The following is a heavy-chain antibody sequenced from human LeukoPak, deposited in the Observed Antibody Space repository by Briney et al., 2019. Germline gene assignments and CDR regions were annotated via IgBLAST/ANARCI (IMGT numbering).Heavy chain of an antibody. V-gene: IGHV1-69*01. CDR1: GGTFSSYA. D-gene: IGHD1-26*01. J-gene: IGHJ3*02. CDR2: IIPIFSTA. Sequence: GASVKVSCKASGGTFSSYAISWVRQAPGQGLEWMGGIIPIFSTANYAQKFQGRVTITADESTSTAYMELSSLRSEDTAVYYCARGRWEATNAFDIWGQGTMVTVSS. CDR3: ARGRWEATNAFDI.